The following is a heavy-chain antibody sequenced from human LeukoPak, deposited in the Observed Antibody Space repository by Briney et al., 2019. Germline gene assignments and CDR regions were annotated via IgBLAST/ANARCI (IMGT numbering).Heavy chain of an antibody. V-gene: IGHV4-38-2*02. J-gene: IGHJ4*02. CDR1: GYSISSGYY. D-gene: IGHD2-2*01. CDR3: ARDHEYCSSTSCSDY. Sequence: PSEPLSLTCTVSGYSISSGYYWGWIRQPPGKGLEWIGSIYHSGSTYYNPSLKSRVTISADTSKNQFSLKLSSVTAADTAVYYCARDHEYCSSTSCSDYWGQGTLVTVSS. CDR2: IYHSGST.